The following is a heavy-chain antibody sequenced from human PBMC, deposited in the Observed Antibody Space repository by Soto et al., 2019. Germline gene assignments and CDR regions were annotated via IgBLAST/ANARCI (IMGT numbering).Heavy chain of an antibody. Sequence: PPEPRSVTSTFSGGSLRSDSSYWSWIRQRQGMGGECIGYILYSGAFHYTPSLRCRVMILTDTSKNHFTLRLSSVTAAETAVYYGAIALDTPSIFGVALPYFFDSWGQGTQVTVSS. CDR3: AIALDTPSIFGVALPYFFDS. V-gene: IGHV4-31*03. CDR1: GGSLRSDSSY. J-gene: IGHJ4*02. D-gene: IGHD3-3*01. CDR2: ILYSGAF.